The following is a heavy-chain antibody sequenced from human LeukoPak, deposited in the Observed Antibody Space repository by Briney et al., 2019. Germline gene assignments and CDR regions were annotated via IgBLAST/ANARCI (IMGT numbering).Heavy chain of an antibody. V-gene: IGHV3-30*02. D-gene: IGHD2-2*01. CDR3: AKIEGKYQLANVPDH. CDR2: IRYDGNNK. Sequence: GGSLKLSCAASGFTFSTYGMHWVRQAPGKGLEWVAFIRYDGNNKYYADFVKGRFTISRDNSKNTLYLHMNSLRTEDTAVYYCAKIEGKYQLANVPDHWGQGTLVTVSS. CDR1: GFTFSTYG. J-gene: IGHJ4*02.